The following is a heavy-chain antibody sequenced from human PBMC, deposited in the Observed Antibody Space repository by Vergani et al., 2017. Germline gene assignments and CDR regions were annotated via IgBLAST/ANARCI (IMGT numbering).Heavy chain of an antibody. V-gene: IGHV1-3*01. CDR1: GYTFTTYA. D-gene: IGHD5-12*01. J-gene: IGHJ6*02. CDR3: AREGYSAYSGLYYGMDV. CDR2: INAGNGNT. Sequence: QVQLVQSGAEVKKPGASVKVSCMASGYTFTTYAMHWVRQAPGQRLEWMGWINAGNGNTKYSQKFQDRVANTRDTSASTAYMELSSMRSEDTAVYYCAREGYSAYSGLYYGMDVWGQGTTVTVSS.